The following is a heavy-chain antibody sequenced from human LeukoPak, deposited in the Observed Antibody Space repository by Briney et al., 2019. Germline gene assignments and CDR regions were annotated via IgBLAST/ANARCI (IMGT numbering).Heavy chain of an antibody. J-gene: IGHJ5*02. CDR3: ASSIVVVPAAMKGNWFDP. D-gene: IGHD2-2*01. V-gene: IGHV1-69*13. CDR1: GGTFSSYA. CDR2: IIPIFGTA. Sequence: SVKVSYKASGGTFSSYAISWVRQAPGQGLEWMGGIIPIFGTANYAQKFQGRVTITADESTSTAYMELSSLRSEDTAVYYCASSIVVVPAAMKGNWFDPWGQGTLVTVSS.